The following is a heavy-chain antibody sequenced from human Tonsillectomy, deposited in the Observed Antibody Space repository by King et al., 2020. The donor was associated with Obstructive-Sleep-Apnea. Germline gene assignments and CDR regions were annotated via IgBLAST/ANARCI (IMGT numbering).Heavy chain of an antibody. CDR1: GFSFSTSGVG. Sequence: ITLKESGPTLVKPTQTLTLTCTFSGFSFSTSGVGVGWIRQPPGKALEWLALIYWDDDKRYSPSLKSRLTITKDTSKNQVVLTMTNMDPVDTATYYCAHRNIYNNSWTHRPFDYWGQGTLVPVSS. CDR3: AHRNIYNNSWTHRPFDY. CDR2: IYWDDDK. J-gene: IGHJ4*02. D-gene: IGHD6-19*01. V-gene: IGHV2-5*02.